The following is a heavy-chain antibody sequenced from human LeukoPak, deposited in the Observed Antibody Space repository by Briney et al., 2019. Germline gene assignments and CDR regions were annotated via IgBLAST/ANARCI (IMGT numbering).Heavy chain of an antibody. CDR3: ARARNGTLKY. J-gene: IGHJ4*02. D-gene: IGHD1-26*01. V-gene: IGHV3-30*01. CDR2: ISYDGSHQ. Sequence: GGSLRLSCAASGCTFGHYAMHWVRQAPGKGLEWVAVISYDGSHQYSADSVKGRLTISRDNSRHTLFLQMNSLRPEDTAVYYCARARNGTLKYWGQGTLVTVSS. CDR1: GCTFGHYA.